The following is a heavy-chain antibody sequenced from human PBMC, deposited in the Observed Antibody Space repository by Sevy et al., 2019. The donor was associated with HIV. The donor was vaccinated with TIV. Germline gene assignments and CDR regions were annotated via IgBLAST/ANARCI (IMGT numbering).Heavy chain of an antibody. CDR2: IYNNGHL. J-gene: IGHJ4*02. CDR3: AGENAWGRGYS. V-gene: IGHV4-59*08. D-gene: IGHD1-26*01. CDR1: GGSITSLY. Sequence: SETLSLTCTVSGGSITSLYWNWIRQPPGKGLEWIATIYNNGHLNYNPSLKSRVTLPLDTSKNQFSLRLSSVTAADTAMYYCAGENAWGRGYSWGQGTLVTVSS.